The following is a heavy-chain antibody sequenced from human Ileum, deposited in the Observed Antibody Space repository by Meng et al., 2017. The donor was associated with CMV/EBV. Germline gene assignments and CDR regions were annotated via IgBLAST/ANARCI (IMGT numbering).Heavy chain of an antibody. J-gene: IGHJ3*02. D-gene: IGHD5-12*01. V-gene: IGHV3-15*01. CDR2: IKSKTDGGTT. Sequence: GGSLRLSCAASGFTFSSYSMTWVRQAPGKGLEWVGRIKSKTDGGTTDYAAPVKGRFTISRDDSKNTLYLQMNSLKTEDTAVYYCTTDQSGGYSGYDLITNAFDIWGQGTMVTVSS. CDR3: TTDQSGGYSGYDLITNAFDI. CDR1: GFTFSSYS.